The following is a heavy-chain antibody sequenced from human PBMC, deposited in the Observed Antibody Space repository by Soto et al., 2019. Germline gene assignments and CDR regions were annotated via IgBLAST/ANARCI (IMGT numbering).Heavy chain of an antibody. J-gene: IGHJ4*02. D-gene: IGHD3-22*01. Sequence: QVQLQQWGAGLLKPSETLSLTCAVYGGSFSGYYWIWIRQPPGKGLEWIGEINHSGRTNYNPSLKSRVTISVDTSKNQFSLKLSSVTAADTAVYYCARAGDSSGYSDYWGQGTLVTVSS. CDR3: ARAGDSSGYSDY. V-gene: IGHV4-34*01. CDR2: INHSGRT. CDR1: GGSFSGYY.